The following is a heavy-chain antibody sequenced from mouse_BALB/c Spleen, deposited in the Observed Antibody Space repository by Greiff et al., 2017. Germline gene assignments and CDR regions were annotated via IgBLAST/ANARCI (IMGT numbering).Heavy chain of an antibody. Sequence: VQLKQSGPDLVKPSQSLSLTCTVTGYSITSGYSWHWIRQFPGNKLEWMGYIHYSGSTNYNPSLKSRISITRDTSKNQFFLQLNSVTTEDTATYYCAIYDYDGAWFAYWGQGTLVTVSA. CDR2: IHYSGST. D-gene: IGHD2-4*01. V-gene: IGHV3-1*02. J-gene: IGHJ3*01. CDR3: AIYDYDGAWFAY. CDR1: GYSITSGYS.